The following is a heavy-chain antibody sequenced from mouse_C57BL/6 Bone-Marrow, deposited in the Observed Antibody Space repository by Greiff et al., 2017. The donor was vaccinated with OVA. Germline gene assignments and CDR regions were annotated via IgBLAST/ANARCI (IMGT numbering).Heavy chain of an antibody. V-gene: IGHV1-61*01. D-gene: IGHD2-4*01. J-gene: IGHJ3*01. CDR3: AREGYYDPWFAY. Sequence: VKLQQPGAELVRPGSSVKLSCKASGYTFTSYWVDWVKQRPGQGLEWIGNIYPSDSETHYNQKFKDKATLTVDKSSSTAYMQLSRLTSEDSAVYDWAREGYYDPWFAYWGQGTLVTVSA. CDR2: IYPSDSET. CDR1: GYTFTSYW.